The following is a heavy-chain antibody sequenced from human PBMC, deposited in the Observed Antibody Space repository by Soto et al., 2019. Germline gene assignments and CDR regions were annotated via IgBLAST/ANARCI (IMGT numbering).Heavy chain of an antibody. J-gene: IGHJ4*02. CDR3: AKNPGYYYDSTGYHFDY. CDR2: ISYGGGTT. Sequence: PGGSLRLSCAASEFTFSNYAMSWVRQAPGKGLEWVSAISYGGGTTYYADSVKGRFTISRDNSKNTLYLQMNSVRAEDTAVYYCAKNPGYYYDSTGYHFDYWGQGT. CDR1: EFTFSNYA. D-gene: IGHD3-22*01. V-gene: IGHV3-23*01.